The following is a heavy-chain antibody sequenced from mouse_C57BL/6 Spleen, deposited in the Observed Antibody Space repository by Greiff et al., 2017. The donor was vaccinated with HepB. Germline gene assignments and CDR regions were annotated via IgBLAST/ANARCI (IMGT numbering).Heavy chain of an antibody. Sequence: VQLQQSVAELVRPGASVKLSCTASGFNIKNTYMHWVKQRPEQGLEWIGRIDPANGNTKYAPKFQGKATITADTSSTTAYLQLSSLTSEDTSIYYCARNYYGSRGHYAMDYWGQGTSVTVSS. CDR1: GFNIKNTY. CDR3: ARNYYGSRGHYAMDY. D-gene: IGHD1-1*01. J-gene: IGHJ4*01. CDR2: IDPANGNT. V-gene: IGHV14-3*01.